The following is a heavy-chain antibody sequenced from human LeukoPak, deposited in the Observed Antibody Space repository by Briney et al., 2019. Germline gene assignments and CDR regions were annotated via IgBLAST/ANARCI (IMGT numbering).Heavy chain of an antibody. CDR1: GGSFSGYY. CDR3: ARKRRELQRAFDI. Sequence: SETLSLTCAVYGGSFSGYYWSWIRQPPGKGLEWIGYIYYSGSTNYNPSLKSRVTISVDTSKNQFSLKLSSVTAADTAVYYCARKRRELQRAFDIWGQGTMVTVSS. J-gene: IGHJ3*02. D-gene: IGHD1-26*01. V-gene: IGHV4-59*08. CDR2: IYYSGST.